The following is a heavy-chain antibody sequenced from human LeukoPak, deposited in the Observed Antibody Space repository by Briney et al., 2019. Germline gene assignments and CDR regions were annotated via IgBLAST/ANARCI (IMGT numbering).Heavy chain of an antibody. CDR2: INPNSGGT. J-gene: IGHJ4*02. D-gene: IGHD1-26*01. CDR1: GYTFTGYY. CDR3: ARLVRVVGATIGNY. V-gene: IGHV1-2*06. Sequence: GASVKVSCKASGYTFTGYYMHWVRQAPGQGLEWMGRINPNSGGTNYAQKFQGRVTMTRDTSISTAYMEPSRLRSDDTAVYYCARLVRVVGATIGNYWGQGTLVTVSS.